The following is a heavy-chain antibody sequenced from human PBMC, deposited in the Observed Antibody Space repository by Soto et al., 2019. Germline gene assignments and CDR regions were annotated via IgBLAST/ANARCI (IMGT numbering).Heavy chain of an antibody. CDR2: IKRKPDGGTT. D-gene: IGHD3-22*01. CDR1: GFTFSNAW. CDR3: TTTYYYDSSGYYYRLFDY. Sequence: GGSLRLSCAASGFTFSNAWMSWVRQAPGKGLDWVGRIKRKPDGGTTDYAAPVKGRFTISRDDSNNTLYLQMNSLKTEDTAVYYRTTTYYYDSSGYYYRLFDYWGQGTLVTVSS. J-gene: IGHJ4*02. V-gene: IGHV3-15*01.